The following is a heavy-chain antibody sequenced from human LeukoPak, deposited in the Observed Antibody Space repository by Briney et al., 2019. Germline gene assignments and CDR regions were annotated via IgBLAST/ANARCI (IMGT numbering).Heavy chain of an antibody. J-gene: IGHJ6*03. D-gene: IGHD2-2*01. Sequence: GSVKVSCKASGYTFTSYDINWVRQATGQGLEWMGWMNPNSDNTGYAQKFQGRVTMTRNTSISTAYMELSSLRSEDTAVYYCASTSSYNYYYYMDVWGKGTTVTVSS. CDR3: ASTSSYNYYYYMDV. CDR2: MNPNSDNT. V-gene: IGHV1-8*01. CDR1: GYTFTSYD.